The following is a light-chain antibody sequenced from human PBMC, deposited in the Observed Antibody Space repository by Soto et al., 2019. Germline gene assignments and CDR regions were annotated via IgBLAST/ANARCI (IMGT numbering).Light chain of an antibody. Sequence: DIQRTQSPSSLSASVGDRVTITCRASQGISSYLAWYRQKPGKVPKLLIYGASTLQSGVPSRFSGSGSGTDFTLTITSLRPEEVATYYCQKYDSAPYAFGQGTKLEIK. CDR3: QKYDSAPYA. CDR1: QGISSY. V-gene: IGKV1-27*01. CDR2: GAS. J-gene: IGKJ2*01.